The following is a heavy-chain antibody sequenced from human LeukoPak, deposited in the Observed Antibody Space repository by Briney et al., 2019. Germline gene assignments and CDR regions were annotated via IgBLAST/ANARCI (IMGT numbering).Heavy chain of an antibody. V-gene: IGHV4-34*01. CDR3: ARGVSVAGTDY. CDR2: INHSGST. Sequence: SETLSLTCAVYGGSFSGYYWSWIRQPPGKGLEWIGEINHSGSTNYNPSLKSRVTISVDTSMNQFSLKLSSVTAADTAVYYCARGVSVAGTDYWGQGTLVTVSS. J-gene: IGHJ4*02. D-gene: IGHD6-19*01. CDR1: GGSFSGYY.